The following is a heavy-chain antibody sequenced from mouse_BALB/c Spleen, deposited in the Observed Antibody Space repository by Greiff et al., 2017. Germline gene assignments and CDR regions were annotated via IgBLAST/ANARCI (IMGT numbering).Heavy chain of an antibody. V-gene: IGHV5-6-3*01. CDR1: GFTFSSYG. D-gene: IGHD1-1*01. J-gene: IGHJ2*01. Sequence: EVKLVESGGGLVQPGGSLKLSCAASGFTFSSYGMSWVRQTPDKRLELVATINSNGGSTYYPDSVKGRFTISRDNAKNTLYLQMSSLKSEDTAMYYCARGDYYGSSYCGYWGQGTTLTVSS. CDR2: INSNGGST. CDR3: ARGDYYGSSYCGY.